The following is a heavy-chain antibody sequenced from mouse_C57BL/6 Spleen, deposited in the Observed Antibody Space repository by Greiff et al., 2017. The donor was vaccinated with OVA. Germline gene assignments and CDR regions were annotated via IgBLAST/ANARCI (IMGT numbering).Heavy chain of an antibody. Sequence: QVQLQQPGAELVKPGASVKLSCKASGYTFTSYWMHWVKQRPGQGLEWIGMIHPNSGSTNYNEKFKSKATLTVDKSSSTAYMQLSSLTSEDSAVYYCARRGRTAQEGFDYWGQGTTLTVSS. D-gene: IGHD3-2*02. J-gene: IGHJ2*01. CDR1: GYTFTSYW. CDR2: IHPNSGST. CDR3: ARRGRTAQEGFDY. V-gene: IGHV1-64*01.